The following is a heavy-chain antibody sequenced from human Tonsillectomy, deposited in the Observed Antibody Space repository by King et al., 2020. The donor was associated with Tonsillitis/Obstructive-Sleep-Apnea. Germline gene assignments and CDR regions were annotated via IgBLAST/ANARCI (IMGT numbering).Heavy chain of an antibody. CDR3: ARGADAFDI. CDR1: GYNFTSYW. Sequence: QLVQSAAEVKKPGESLRISCEGSGYNFTSYWISWVRQMPGKGLEWRGRIDPSDSYTNYSPSFHGPVTISADKSIGTAYLQWSSLKASDTAMYYCARGADAFDIWGQGTMVTVSS. J-gene: IGHJ3*02. V-gene: IGHV5-10-1*01. CDR2: IDPSDSYT.